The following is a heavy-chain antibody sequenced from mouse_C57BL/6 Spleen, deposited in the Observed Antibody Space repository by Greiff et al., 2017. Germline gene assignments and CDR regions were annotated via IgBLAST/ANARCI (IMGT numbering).Heavy chain of an antibody. J-gene: IGHJ4*01. D-gene: IGHD1-1*01. CDR1: GYTFTSYW. CDR2: IYPGSGST. Sequence: QVQLQQPGAELVKPGASVKMSCKASGYTFTSYWITWVKQRPGQGLEWIGDIYPGSGSTNYNEKFKSKATLTVETSSSTAYMQRSSLTSEDSAFYYCARPITTVVATDYAMDYWGQGTSVTVSS. V-gene: IGHV1-55*01. CDR3: ARPITTVVATDYAMDY.